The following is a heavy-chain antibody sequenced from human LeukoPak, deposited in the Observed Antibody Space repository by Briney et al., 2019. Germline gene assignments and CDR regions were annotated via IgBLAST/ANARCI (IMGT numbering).Heavy chain of an antibody. D-gene: IGHD2-2*01. CDR2: ISSSTTTI. J-gene: IGHJ4*02. V-gene: IGHV3-11*01. Sequence: PGGSLRLSCAASGFTFSDYYMSWIRQAPGRGLEWVSSISSSTTTIYYAGSVKGRFTVSRDNVKNSVYLQMNSLRADDTAVYYCARVGCSSTSCYFDYWGQGTLVTVSS. CDR3: ARVGCSSTSCYFDY. CDR1: GFTFSDYY.